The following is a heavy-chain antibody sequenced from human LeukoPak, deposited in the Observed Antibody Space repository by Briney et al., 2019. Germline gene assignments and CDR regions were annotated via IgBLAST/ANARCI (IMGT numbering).Heavy chain of an antibody. D-gene: IGHD4-11*01. CDR3: ARSRKSLDYTLNWFDP. Sequence: GASVKVSCKASGYTFTGYYMHWVRQAPGQGLEWMGWINPNSGGTNYAQKFQGWVTMTRDTSISTAYMELSSLRSEDTAVYYCARSRKSLDYTLNWFDPWGQGTLVTVSS. CDR1: GYTFTGYY. J-gene: IGHJ5*02. V-gene: IGHV1-2*04. CDR2: INPNSGGT.